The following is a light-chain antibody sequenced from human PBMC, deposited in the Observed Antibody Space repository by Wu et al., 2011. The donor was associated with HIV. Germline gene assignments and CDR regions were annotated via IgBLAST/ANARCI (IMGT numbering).Light chain of an antibody. Sequence: EIVLTQSPDTLSLSPGDRATLSCRASQSVSSYLAWYQQKPGQPPRLLIYAASSRATGIADRFSSSGSGTDFTLTISRLEPEDFAVYYCQQYGSTLQVTFGGGTKVEIK. CDR1: QSVSSY. CDR3: QQYGSTLQVT. V-gene: IGKV3-20*01. CDR2: AAS. J-gene: IGKJ4*01.